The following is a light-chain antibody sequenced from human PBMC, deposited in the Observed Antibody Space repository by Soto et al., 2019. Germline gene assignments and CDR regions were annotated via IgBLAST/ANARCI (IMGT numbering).Light chain of an antibody. V-gene: IGLV2-23*01. Sequence: QSALTQPASVSGSPGQSITISCTGTSSDVGSYNLVSWYQQHPGKAPKLMIYEGSKRPSGVSNRFSGSKSGNTASLTISGLQAEDEADYYCCSYTDGTSLLFGGGTKVTVL. CDR3: CSYTDGTSLL. CDR1: SSDVGSYNL. CDR2: EGS. J-gene: IGLJ2*01.